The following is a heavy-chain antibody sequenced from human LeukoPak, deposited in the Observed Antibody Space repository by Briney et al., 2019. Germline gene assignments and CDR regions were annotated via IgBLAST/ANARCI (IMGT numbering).Heavy chain of an antibody. CDR3: ARWESGYYFDY. CDR2: IYYSGST. V-gene: IGHV4-39*01. D-gene: IGHD1-26*01. J-gene: IGHJ4*02. CDR1: GGSISSSSYY. Sequence: PSETLSLTCTVSGGSISSSSYYWGWIRQPPGKGLEWIGSIYYSGSTYYNPSLKSRVTISVDTSKNQFSLKLSSVTAADTAVYYCARWESGYYFDYWGQGTLVTVSS.